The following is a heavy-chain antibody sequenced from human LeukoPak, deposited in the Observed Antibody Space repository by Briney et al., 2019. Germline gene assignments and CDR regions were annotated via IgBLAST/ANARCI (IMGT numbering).Heavy chain of an antibody. CDR1: GYTFTSYG. D-gene: IGHD3-10*01. CDR2: ISAYNGNT. Sequence: GASVKVSCKASGYTFTSYGISWVRQAPGQGLEWMGWISAYNGNTNYAQKLQGRVTMTTDTSTSTAYMELRSLRSDDTAVYYCARDRSKTMVRGVIPTNFNWFDPWGQGTLVTVSS. CDR3: ARDRSKTMVRGVIPTNFNWFDP. J-gene: IGHJ5*02. V-gene: IGHV1-18*01.